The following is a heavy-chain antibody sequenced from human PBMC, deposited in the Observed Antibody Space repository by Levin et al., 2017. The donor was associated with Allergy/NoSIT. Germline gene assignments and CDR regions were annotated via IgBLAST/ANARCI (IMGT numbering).Heavy chain of an antibody. CDR3: ARSSGYSGYDYNY. CDR2: INHSGST. Sequence: SETLSLTCAVYGGSFSGYYWSWIRQPPGKGLEWIGEINHSGSTNYNPSLKSRVTISVDTSKNQFSLKLSSVTAADTAVYYCARSSGYSGYDYNYWGQGTLVTVSS. D-gene: IGHD5-12*01. J-gene: IGHJ4*02. CDR1: GGSFSGYY. V-gene: IGHV4-34*01.